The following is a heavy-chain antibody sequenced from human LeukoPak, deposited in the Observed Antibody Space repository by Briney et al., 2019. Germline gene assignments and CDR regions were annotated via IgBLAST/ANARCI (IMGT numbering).Heavy chain of an antibody. CDR3: ARARGDIVVVPAAIWFDP. V-gene: IGHV1-2*02. D-gene: IGHD2-2*01. Sequence: ASVKVSCKASGYTFTGYYMHWVRQAPGQGLEWMGLIKPNKGGTNYAQKFQGRVTMTRDTSISTAYMELSRLRSDDTAVYYCARARGDIVVVPAAIWFDPWGQGTLVTVSS. CDR2: IKPNKGGT. CDR1: GYTFTGYY. J-gene: IGHJ5*02.